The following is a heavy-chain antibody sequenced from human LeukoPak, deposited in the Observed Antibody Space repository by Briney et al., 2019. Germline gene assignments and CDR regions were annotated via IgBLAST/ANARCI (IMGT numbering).Heavy chain of an antibody. CDR2: VSYSGTT. V-gene: IGHV4-39*01. CDR1: GGSISSSSFF. D-gene: IGHD2-2*01. Sequence: SETLSLTCTVSGGSISSSSFFWAWIRQPPGKGLEWIGSVSYSGTTYYSPSLKSRVTISVDTSKNQFSLRLTSVTAADTALYYCAKLTCSSTFCPLDYWGQGTLVTVSS. CDR3: AKLTCSSTFCPLDY. J-gene: IGHJ4*02.